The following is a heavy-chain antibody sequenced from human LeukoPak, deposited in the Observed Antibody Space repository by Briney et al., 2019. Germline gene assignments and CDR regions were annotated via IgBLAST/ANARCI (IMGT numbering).Heavy chain of an antibody. V-gene: IGHV3-23*01. Sequence: GGSLRLSCAASGFTFSSYAMSWVRQAPGKGQEWVSAISGSGGSTYYADSVKGRFTISRDNSKNTLYLQMNSLRAEDTAVYYCAKDDAEQWLVSPLGYWGQGTLVTVSS. D-gene: IGHD6-19*01. J-gene: IGHJ4*02. CDR2: ISGSGGST. CDR3: AKDDAEQWLVSPLGY. CDR1: GFTFSSYA.